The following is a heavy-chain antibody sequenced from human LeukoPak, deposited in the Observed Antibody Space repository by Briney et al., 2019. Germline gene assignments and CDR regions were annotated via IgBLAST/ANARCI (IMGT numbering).Heavy chain of an antibody. CDR2: ISDSGGRT. CDR1: GITLSNYG. V-gene: IGHV3-23*01. CDR3: AKRGVVIRVILVGFHKEAYYFDS. J-gene: IGHJ4*02. D-gene: IGHD3-22*01. Sequence: GGSLRLSPAVSGITLSNYGMSWVRPAPGKGLEWGAGISDSGGRTNYADSVKGRFTISTDNPKNTLYLQMNSLRAEDTAVYFCAKRGVVIRVILVGFHKEAYYFDSWGQGALVTVSS.